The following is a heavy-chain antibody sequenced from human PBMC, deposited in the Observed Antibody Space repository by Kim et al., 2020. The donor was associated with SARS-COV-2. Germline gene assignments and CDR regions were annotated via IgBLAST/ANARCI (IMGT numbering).Heavy chain of an antibody. Sequence: SETLSLTCTVSGGSISSGGYYWSWIRQHPGKGLEWIGYIYYSGSTYYNPSLKSRVTISVDTSKNQFSLKLSSVTAADTAVYYCAGGGYDSSEGDYWGQGTLVTVSS. CDR1: GGSISSGGYY. CDR2: IYYSGST. D-gene: IGHD5-12*01. V-gene: IGHV4-31*03. J-gene: IGHJ4*02. CDR3: AGGGYDSSEGDY.